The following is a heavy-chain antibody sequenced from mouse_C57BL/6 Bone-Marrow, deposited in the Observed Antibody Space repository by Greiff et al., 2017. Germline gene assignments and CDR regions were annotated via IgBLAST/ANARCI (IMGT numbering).Heavy chain of an antibody. CDR1: GYTFTSYW. CDR2: IHPNSGST. V-gene: IGHV1-64*01. D-gene: IGHD1-1*01. J-gene: IGHJ1*03. CDR3: DELHCKGSSYWYFDV. Sequence: VQLQQPGAELVKPGASVKLSCKASGYTFTSYWMHWVKQRPGQGLEWIGMIHPNSGSTNYNEKFKSKATLTVDNSSSTAYMQLSSLTSEDSAVYYSDELHCKGSSYWYFDVWGTGTTVTVSS.